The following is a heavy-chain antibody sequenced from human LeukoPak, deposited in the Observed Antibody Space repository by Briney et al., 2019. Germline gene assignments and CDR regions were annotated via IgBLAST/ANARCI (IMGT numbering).Heavy chain of an antibody. Sequence: GGSLRLSCAAPGTTFPNYCMPWVRQAPGKGRGWVSHITSDGTTRTYADSVKGRFTISRDNAKNTLYLQMNSLRAEDTAVYYCVRDNYGVDYWGQGTLVTVSS. CDR2: ITSDGTTR. V-gene: IGHV3-74*01. CDR3: VRDNYGVDY. J-gene: IGHJ4*02. D-gene: IGHD3-10*01. CDR1: GTTFPNYC.